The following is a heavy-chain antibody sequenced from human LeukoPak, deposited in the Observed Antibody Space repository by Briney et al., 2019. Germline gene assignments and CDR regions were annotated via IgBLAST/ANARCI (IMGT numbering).Heavy chain of an antibody. CDR3: FSDSSGYHTHDY. J-gene: IGHJ4*02. CDR2: ISSGGSTI. V-gene: IGHV3-48*03. CDR1: GFTFSSYE. Sequence: GGSLRLSCAASGFTFSSYEMNWVRQAPGKGLEWVSYISSGGSTIYHADSVKGRFTISRDNAKNSLYLQMNSLRAEDTAVYYCFSDSSGYHTHDYWGQGTLVTVSS. D-gene: IGHD3-22*01.